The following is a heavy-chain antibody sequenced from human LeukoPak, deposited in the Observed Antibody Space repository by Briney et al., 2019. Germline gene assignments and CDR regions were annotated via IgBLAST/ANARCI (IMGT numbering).Heavy chain of an antibody. CDR3: TKRVKYGGTWDHFAD. D-gene: IGHD1-26*01. Sequence: GGSLRLSCAASGVTVSSNYMSWVRQALGKGLEWVSTVNADGGNTYYADSVKRRFTISRDNSKSTLILQMNSLRVEDTALYYCTKRVKYGGTWDHFADWGQGTLVTVSS. CDR1: GVTVSSNY. V-gene: IGHV3-23*01. CDR2: VNADGGNT. J-gene: IGHJ4*02.